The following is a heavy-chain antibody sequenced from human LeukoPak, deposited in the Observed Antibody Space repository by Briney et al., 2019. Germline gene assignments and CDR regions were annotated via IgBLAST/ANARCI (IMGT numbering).Heavy chain of an antibody. J-gene: IGHJ4*02. Sequence: GGSLRLSCAASGFTFSIYAMNWVRQAPGKGLEWVSAISGSGSTYYADSVKGRFTISRDNSKNTLYLQMNSLRAEDTAVYYCAKTGYCSGGSCPGFDFWGQGTLVTVSS. V-gene: IGHV3-23*01. CDR2: ISGSGST. CDR1: GFTFSIYA. CDR3: AKTGYCSGGSCPGFDF. D-gene: IGHD2-15*01.